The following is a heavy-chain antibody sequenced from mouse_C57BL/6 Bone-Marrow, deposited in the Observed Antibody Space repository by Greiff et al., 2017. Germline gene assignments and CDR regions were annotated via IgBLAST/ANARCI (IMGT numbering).Heavy chain of an antibody. D-gene: IGHD2-10*02. J-gene: IGHJ4*01. CDR1: GFNIKDDY. Sequence: EVQLQQSGAELVRPGASVKLSCTASGFNIKDDYMHWVKLRPEQGLEWIGWIDPENGDTEYASKFQGKATITADTSSNTAYLQLSSLTSEDTAVYYCTPYDYAMDYWGQGTSVTVSS. CDR2: IDPENGDT. CDR3: TPYDYAMDY. V-gene: IGHV14-4*01.